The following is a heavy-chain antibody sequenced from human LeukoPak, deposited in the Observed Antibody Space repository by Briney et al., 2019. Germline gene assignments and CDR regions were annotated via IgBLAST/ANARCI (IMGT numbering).Heavy chain of an antibody. CDR3: ARSDYGDYAGGPFDY. Sequence: GGSLRLSCAASGFTFSSYEMNWVRQAPGKGLEWVAVISYDGSNKYYADSVKGRFTISRDNSKNTLYLQMNSLRAEDTAVYYCARSDYGDYAGGPFDYWGQGTLVTVSS. CDR1: GFTFSSYE. CDR2: ISYDGSNK. J-gene: IGHJ4*02. D-gene: IGHD4-17*01. V-gene: IGHV3-30-3*01.